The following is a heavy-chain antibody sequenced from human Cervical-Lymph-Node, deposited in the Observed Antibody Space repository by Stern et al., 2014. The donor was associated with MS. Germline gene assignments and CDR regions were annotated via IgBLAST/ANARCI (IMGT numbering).Heavy chain of an antibody. CDR1: GFSVSSDY. D-gene: IGHD3-3*01. CDR2: IYAGGNT. Sequence: EVQLVESGGGLIQPGGSLRLSCAASGFSVSSDYMTWVRQAPGKGLEWVSVIYAGGNTYYSDSVKGRFTISRGDSKNTLYLQMNNLTAGDTAMYYCARGSAGVGILYYWGQGALVTVSS. J-gene: IGHJ4*02. CDR3: ARGSAGVGILYY. V-gene: IGHV3-53*01.